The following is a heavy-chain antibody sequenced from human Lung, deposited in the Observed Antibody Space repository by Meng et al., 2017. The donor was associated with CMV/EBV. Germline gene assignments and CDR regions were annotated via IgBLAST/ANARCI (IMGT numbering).Heavy chain of an antibody. CDR2: IKNDGGNDEK. Sequence: SXASSGFSFAAYNIHWVRQAPGKGLEWVTIIKNDGGNDEKYYADSVMGRFTISGDISKNTVYLQMNSLKPEDTAVYYCAKDFKGHCTMDVWGQGXTVTVSS. D-gene: IGHD2-21*02. J-gene: IGHJ6*02. CDR1: GFSFAAYN. CDR3: AKDFKGHCTMDV. V-gene: IGHV3-30*02.